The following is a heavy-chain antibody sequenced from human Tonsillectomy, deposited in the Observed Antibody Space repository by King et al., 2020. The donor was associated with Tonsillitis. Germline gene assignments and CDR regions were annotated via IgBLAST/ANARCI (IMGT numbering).Heavy chain of an antibody. CDR3: ASLSITMIRGVTDY. J-gene: IGHJ4*02. CDR1: GGSISSGDYY. V-gene: IGHV4-30-4*01. CDR2: IYYSGST. Sequence: VQLQESGPGLVKPSQTLSLTCTVSGGSISSGDYYWTWIRQPPGKGLEWIGYIYYSGSTYYNPPLKSRVTISMDTSKNQFSLKLSSVTAADTAGYYCASLSITMIRGVTDYWGQGTLVTVSS. D-gene: IGHD3-10*01.